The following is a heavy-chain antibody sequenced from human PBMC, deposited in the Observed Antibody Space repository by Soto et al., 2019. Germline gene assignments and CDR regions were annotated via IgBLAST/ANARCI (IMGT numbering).Heavy chain of an antibody. CDR1: GGSINSGDYY. CDR2: ILNSGST. Sequence: SETLSLTCTVSGGSINSGDYYWSWIRQPPGKGLEWIGYILNSGSTYFNPSLRSRVTSSVDTSNNQFSLNLNFVTAADTAVYYWAGGGGLLWLPAFDSWGQGILVTVSS. CDR3: AGGGGLLWLPAFDS. D-gene: IGHD3-16*01. J-gene: IGHJ5*01. V-gene: IGHV4-30-4*01.